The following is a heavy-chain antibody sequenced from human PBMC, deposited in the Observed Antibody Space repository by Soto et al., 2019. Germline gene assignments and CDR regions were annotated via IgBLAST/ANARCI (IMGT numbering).Heavy chain of an antibody. CDR2: IDWDEDK. Sequence: SGPTLVNPTQTLTLTCTFSGFSLSTSGMRVSWIRQPPGKALEWLALIDWDEDKYYSTSLKTRLTLSKDTSKNQVVLTMTNMDPVDTATYYCARILGHHAYGMDVWGQGTTVTVSS. CDR1: GFSLSTSGMR. V-gene: IGHV2-70*01. CDR3: ARILGHHAYGMDV. J-gene: IGHJ6*02.